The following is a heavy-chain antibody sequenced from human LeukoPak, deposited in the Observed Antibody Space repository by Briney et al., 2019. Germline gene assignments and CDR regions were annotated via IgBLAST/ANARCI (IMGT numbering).Heavy chain of an antibody. CDR1: GCTSSSYW. Sequence: GSFRLSCVASGCTSSSYWMSGVRQAPGKGLEWVANIKHDGREKYYVYSVKGRFTISIDNAKTTLYLQMNSLRAEDTAVYYCANGAKDIVVVPAANEYDYWGQGTLVTVSS. D-gene: IGHD2-2*01. CDR2: IKHDGREK. J-gene: IGHJ4*02. V-gene: IGHV3-7*01. CDR3: ANGAKDIVVVPAANEYDY.